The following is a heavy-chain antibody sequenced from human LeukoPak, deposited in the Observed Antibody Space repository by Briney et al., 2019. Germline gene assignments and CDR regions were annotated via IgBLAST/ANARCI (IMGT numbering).Heavy chain of an antibody. J-gene: IGHJ5*02. CDR2: FDPKDGET. V-gene: IGHV1-24*01. CDR3: ATAPGRGYYFAWFDP. CDR1: GYTLTKLS. Sequence: GASVKVSCKVSGYTLTKLSMHWVRQAPGKGLGWMGGFDPKDGETIYAQKFQGRVTMTEDTSTDTAYMELSSLRSEDTAVYYCATAPGRGYYFAWFDPWGQGTLVTVSS. D-gene: IGHD3-22*01.